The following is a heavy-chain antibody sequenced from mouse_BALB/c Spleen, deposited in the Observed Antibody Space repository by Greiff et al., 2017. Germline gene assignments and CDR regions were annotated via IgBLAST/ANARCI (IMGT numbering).Heavy chain of an antibody. CDR3: ARDGVYGNYGLFAY. D-gene: IGHD2-10*02. Sequence: QVQLKESGPGLVAPSQSLSITCTVSGFSLTGYGVNWVRQPPGKGLEWLGMIWGDGSTDYNSALKSRLSISKDNSKSQVFLKMNSLQTDDTARYYCARDGVYGNYGLFAYWGQGTLVTVSA. J-gene: IGHJ3*01. CDR2: IWGDGST. CDR1: GFSLTGYG. V-gene: IGHV2-6-7*01.